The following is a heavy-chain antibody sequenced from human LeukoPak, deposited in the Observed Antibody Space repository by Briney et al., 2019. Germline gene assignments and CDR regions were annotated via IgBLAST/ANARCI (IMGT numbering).Heavy chain of an antibody. V-gene: IGHV4-39*01. CDR1: GGSISSSSYY. D-gene: IGHD4-17*01. CDR3: AGWRITYGDPRINDAFDI. J-gene: IGHJ3*02. CDR2: IYYSGST. Sequence: SETLSLTCTVSGGSISSSSYYWGWIRQPPGKGLEWIGSIYYSGSTYYNPSLKSRVTISVDTSKNQFSLKLSSVTAADTAVYYCAGWRITYGDPRINDAFDIWGQGTMVTVSS.